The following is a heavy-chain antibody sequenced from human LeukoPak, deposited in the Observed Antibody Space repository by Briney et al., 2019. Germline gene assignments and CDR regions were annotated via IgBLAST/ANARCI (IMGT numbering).Heavy chain of an antibody. CDR3: ARHDDYSYYFDY. V-gene: IGHV4-59*08. Sequence: SETLSLTCTVSGFSISSTYYWGWIRPPPGKGLEWIGYIYYSGSTNYNPSLKSRVTISVDTSKNQFSLKLSSVTAADTAVYYCARHDDYSYYFDYWGQGTLVTVSS. D-gene: IGHD2-15*01. J-gene: IGHJ4*02. CDR1: GFSISSTYY. CDR2: IYYSGST.